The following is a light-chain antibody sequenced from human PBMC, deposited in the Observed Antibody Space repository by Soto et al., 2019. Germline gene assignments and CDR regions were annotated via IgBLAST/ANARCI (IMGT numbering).Light chain of an antibody. CDR2: RNN. J-gene: IGLJ1*01. Sequence: QSVLTQPTSVSGAPGQRVTISCTGSSSSIGAGFDVHWYRQLPGTAPKLLIFRNNNRPSGVPDRITASKSGTAASLAITGLQAEDEADYYCQSYDRFLTGYVFGSGTKLTVL. V-gene: IGLV1-40*01. CDR3: QSYDRFLTGYV. CDR1: SSSIGAGFD.